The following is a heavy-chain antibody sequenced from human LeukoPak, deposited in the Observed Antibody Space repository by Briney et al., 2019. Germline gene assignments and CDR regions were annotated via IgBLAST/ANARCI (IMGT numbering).Heavy chain of an antibody. CDR2: IYYSGST. CDR1: GGSISNYY. Sequence: PSETLSLTCTVSGGSISNYYWSWIRQPPGKGLEWIGYIYYSGSTNYNPSLKSRVTISVDTSKNQFSLKPSSVTAADTAVYYCARRGYCSGDSCYTFDYWGQGTLVTVSS. J-gene: IGHJ4*02. D-gene: IGHD2-15*01. V-gene: IGHV4-59*08. CDR3: ARRGYCSGDSCYTFDY.